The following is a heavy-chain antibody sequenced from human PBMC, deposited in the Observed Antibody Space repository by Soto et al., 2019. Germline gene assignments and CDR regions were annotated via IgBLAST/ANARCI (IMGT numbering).Heavy chain of an antibody. CDR2: ISSSSSYI. J-gene: IGHJ5*02. CDR1: GFTFSSYS. D-gene: IGHD3-3*01. V-gene: IGHV3-21*01. Sequence: GGSLRLSCAASGFTFSSYSMNWVRQAPGKGLEWVSSISSSSSYIYYADSVKGRFTISRDNAKNSLYLQMNSLRAEDTAVYYCARDHLPLLEWLPKNWFDPWGQGTLVTVSS. CDR3: ARDHLPLLEWLPKNWFDP.